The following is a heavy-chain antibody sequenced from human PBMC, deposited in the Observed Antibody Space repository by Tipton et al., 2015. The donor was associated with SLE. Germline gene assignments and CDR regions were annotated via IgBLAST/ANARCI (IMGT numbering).Heavy chain of an antibody. CDR1: GFTVDNNH. CDR2: IYSGGST. Sequence: SLRLSCAASGFTVDNNHMNWVRQAPGKGLEWVSVIYSGGSTYYADAVRGRFTISRDTSKNSLHLQMNSLRAEDTAVYYCAKVWESGYSDYWGQGTLVTVSS. CDR3: AKVWESGYSDY. D-gene: IGHD3-3*01. V-gene: IGHV3-66*01. J-gene: IGHJ4*02.